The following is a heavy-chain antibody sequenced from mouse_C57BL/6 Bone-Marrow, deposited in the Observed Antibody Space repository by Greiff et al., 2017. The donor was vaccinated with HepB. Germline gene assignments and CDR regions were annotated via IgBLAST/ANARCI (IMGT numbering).Heavy chain of an antibody. D-gene: IGHD1-1*01. V-gene: IGHV5-17*01. CDR1: GFTFSDYG. Sequence: EVQLVESGGGLVKPGGSLKLSCAASGFTFSDYGMHWVRQTPEQGLEWVAYISSGSSTIYYADTVKGRFTISRDNAKNTLFLQMTSLRSEDTAMYYGARLTVVAYYAMDYWGQGTSVTVSS. J-gene: IGHJ4*01. CDR3: ARLTVVAYYAMDY. CDR2: ISSGSSTI.